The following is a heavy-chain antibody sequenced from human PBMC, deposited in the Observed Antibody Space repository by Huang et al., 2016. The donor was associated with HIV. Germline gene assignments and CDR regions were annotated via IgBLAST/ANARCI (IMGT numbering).Heavy chain of an antibody. Sequence: EVQLVESGGGLVKPGGSLRLSCAASGFPFSSYSMNWVRQAPGKGLEWVASISSSRSYIYYADSVKGRCTISRDNAKNSLYLQMNSLRAEDTAVYYCARVRRSGSRDGAFDIWGQGTMVTVSS. J-gene: IGHJ3*02. CDR2: ISSSRSYI. CDR3: ARVRRSGSRDGAFDI. CDR1: GFPFSSYS. D-gene: IGHD1-26*01. V-gene: IGHV3-21*01.